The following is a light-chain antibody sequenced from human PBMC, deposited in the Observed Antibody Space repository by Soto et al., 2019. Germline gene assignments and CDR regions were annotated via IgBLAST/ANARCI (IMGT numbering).Light chain of an antibody. J-gene: IGKJ2*01. V-gene: IGKV3-15*01. Sequence: EIVMTQSPATLSVSPGESATLSCRASQSVSSNLAGYQQKPGQAPRLLIYGASTRATGIPARFSGRGSATEFTLTISSLQSEDCAVYYCQQCNDWPHTFGQGTKLEIK. CDR2: GAS. CDR3: QQCNDWPHT. CDR1: QSVSSN.